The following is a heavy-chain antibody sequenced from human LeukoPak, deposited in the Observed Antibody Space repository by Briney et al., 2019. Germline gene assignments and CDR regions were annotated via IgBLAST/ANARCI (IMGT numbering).Heavy chain of an antibody. CDR3: AKEKPEWLVSGGYYFDY. D-gene: IGHD6-19*01. J-gene: IGHJ4*02. CDR2: ISHDGNVK. V-gene: IGHV3-30*18. CDR1: GFTFSSYD. Sequence: PGRSLRLSCAASGFTFSSYDMHWVRQAPCKGLEWVAVISHDGNVKYYADSVKGRFTISRDNSKNTLYLQMNSLRAEDTAVFYCAKEKPEWLVSGGYYFDYWGQGTLVTVSS.